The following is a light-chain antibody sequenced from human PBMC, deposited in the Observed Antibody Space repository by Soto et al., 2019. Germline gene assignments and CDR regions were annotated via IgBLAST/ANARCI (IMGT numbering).Light chain of an antibody. Sequence: DIVMTQSPATMSASPGERATLSCRASQSVSSRVAWYQQKPGQDRRILIYAASTRATAVPDRVSVIGSGTDFTLTITSLQSDEFAVYFCQQYTDWPITFGQGTRLEIK. J-gene: IGKJ5*01. CDR2: AAS. CDR1: QSVSSR. V-gene: IGKV3-15*01. CDR3: QQYTDWPIT.